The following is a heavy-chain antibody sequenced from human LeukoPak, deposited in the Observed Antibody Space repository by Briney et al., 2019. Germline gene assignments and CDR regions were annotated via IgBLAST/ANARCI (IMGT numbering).Heavy chain of an antibody. CDR1: GFTFSSDW. CDR2: ITNDASST. V-gene: IGHV3-74*01. Sequence: GGSLRLSCAASGFTFSSDWMHWVRQAPGEGLVWVSRITNDASSTSYADSVKGRFTISRDNAKNTLYLQMNSLRAEDTAVYYCARSIAVAGTGYYGMDVWGQGTTVTVSS. D-gene: IGHD6-19*01. CDR3: ARSIAVAGTGYYGMDV. J-gene: IGHJ6*02.